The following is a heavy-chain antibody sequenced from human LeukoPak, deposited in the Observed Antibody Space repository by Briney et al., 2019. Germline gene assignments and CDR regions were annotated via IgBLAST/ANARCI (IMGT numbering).Heavy chain of an antibody. CDR2: ISGSGGST. J-gene: IGHJ4*02. Sequence: RPGGSLRLSCAASGFTFSSYEMNWVRQAPGKGLEWVSAISGSGGSTYYADSVKGRFTISRDNSKNTLYLQMNSLRADDTAAYYCAKLGGGVEFWGQGTLVTVSS. D-gene: IGHD3-16*01. V-gene: IGHV3-23*01. CDR3: AKLGGGVEF. CDR1: GFTFSSYE.